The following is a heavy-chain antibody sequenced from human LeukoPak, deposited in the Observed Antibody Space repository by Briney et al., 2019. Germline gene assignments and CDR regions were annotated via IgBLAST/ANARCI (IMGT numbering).Heavy chain of an antibody. CDR3: ARDMYDSSGYYYLFDY. D-gene: IGHD3-22*01. J-gene: IGHJ4*02. Sequence: GASVKVSCKASGYTFTSYAMHWVRQAPGQRLEWMGWINAGNGNTKYSQKFQGRVTITRDTSASTAYMELSSLRSEDTAVYYCARDMYDSSGYYYLFDYWGQGTLVTVSS. V-gene: IGHV1-3*01. CDR2: INAGNGNT. CDR1: GYTFTSYA.